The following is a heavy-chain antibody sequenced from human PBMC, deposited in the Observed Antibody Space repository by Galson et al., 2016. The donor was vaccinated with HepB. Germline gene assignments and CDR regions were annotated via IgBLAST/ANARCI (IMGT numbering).Heavy chain of an antibody. V-gene: IGHV3-33*06. Sequence: SLRLSCAASGFTFSEFGMHWVRQAPGKGLERVAVIWYDGSQKYYDDSVKGRFTVSRDNSRKAVYLQMNSLRPEDTAVYYCAKVHFRGHYYYRTDVWGQGTTVIVSS. J-gene: IGHJ6*02. CDR2: IWYDGSQK. D-gene: IGHD3-10*01. CDR1: GFTFSEFG. CDR3: AKVHFRGHYYYRTDV.